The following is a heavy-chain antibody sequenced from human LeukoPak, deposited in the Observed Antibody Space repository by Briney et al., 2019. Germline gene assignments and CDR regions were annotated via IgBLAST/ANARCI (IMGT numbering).Heavy chain of an antibody. V-gene: IGHV4-34*01. D-gene: IGHD2-2*01. J-gene: IGHJ4*02. CDR1: GGSFSGYY. Sequence: SETLSLTCAVYGGSFSGYYWSWIRQPPGKGLEWIGEINHSGSTNYNPSLKSRVTISVDTSKNQFSLKLSSVTAADTAVYYCARGRGPIRMWYQLPTKYYFDYWGQGTLVTVSS. CDR3: ARGRGPIRMWYQLPTKYYFDY. CDR2: INHSGST.